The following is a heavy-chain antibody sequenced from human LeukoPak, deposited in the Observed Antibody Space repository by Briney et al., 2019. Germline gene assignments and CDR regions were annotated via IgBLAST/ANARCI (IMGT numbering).Heavy chain of an antibody. J-gene: IGHJ4*02. CDR1: GGSISSYY. Sequence: SETLSLTCTVSGGSISSYYWSWIRQPPGKGLEWIGYIYYSGSTNYNPSLKSRVTISVDTSKNQFSLKLSSVTAADTAVYYCARGNIVATTLDYWGQGTLVTVSS. CDR3: ARGNIVATTLDY. CDR2: IYYSGST. V-gene: IGHV4-59*01. D-gene: IGHD5-12*01.